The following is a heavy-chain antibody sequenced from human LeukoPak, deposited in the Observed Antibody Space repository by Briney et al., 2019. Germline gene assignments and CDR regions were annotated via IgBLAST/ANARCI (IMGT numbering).Heavy chain of an antibody. Sequence: GASAKVSCKASGYTFTSYYMHWVRQAPGQGLEWMGIINPSGGSTSYAQKFQGRVTMTRDTSISTAYMELSRLRSDDTAVYYCARGGFWRIVAAGHNDYWGQGTLVTVSS. J-gene: IGHJ4*02. V-gene: IGHV1-46*01. CDR2: INPSGGST. CDR1: GYTFTSYY. D-gene: IGHD6-13*01. CDR3: ARGGFWRIVAAGHNDY.